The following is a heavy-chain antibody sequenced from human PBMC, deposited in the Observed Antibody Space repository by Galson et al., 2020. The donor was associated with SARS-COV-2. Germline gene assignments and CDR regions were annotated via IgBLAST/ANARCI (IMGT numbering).Heavy chain of an antibody. D-gene: IGHD6-19*01. CDR1: GFTVSSNY. Sequence: GESLKISCAASGFTVSSNYMSWVRQAPGKGLEWVSVIYSGGSTYYADSVKGRFTISRDNSKNTLYLPMNSLRAEDTAVYYCARDLMEAGSLDYWGQGTLVTVSS. CDR3: ARDLMEAGSLDY. CDR2: IYSGGST. J-gene: IGHJ4*02. V-gene: IGHV3-66*01.